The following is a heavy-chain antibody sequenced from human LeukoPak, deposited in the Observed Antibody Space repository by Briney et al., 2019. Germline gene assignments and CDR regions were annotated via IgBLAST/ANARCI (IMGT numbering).Heavy chain of an antibody. CDR1: GYSFTSYW. CDR3: ARSPNCTNGVCFYYGMDV. Sequence: GESLKISCKGSGYSFTSYWIGWVRPMPGKGLEWMGIIYPGDSDTRYSPSFQGQVTISADKSISTAYLQWSSLKASDTAMYYCARSPNCTNGVCFYYGMDVWGQGTTVTVS. J-gene: IGHJ6*02. D-gene: IGHD2-8*01. CDR2: IYPGDSDT. V-gene: IGHV5-51*01.